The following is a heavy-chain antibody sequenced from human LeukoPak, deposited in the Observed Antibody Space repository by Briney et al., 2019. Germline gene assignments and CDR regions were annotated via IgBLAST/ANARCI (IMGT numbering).Heavy chain of an antibody. CDR3: ARGPYYYDSSGYYRGY. Sequence: SETLSLTCAVYGGSFSNYYWTWIRQPPGKGLEWIGEIDHSGSSHYNPSLKSRVTISVDTSKNQFSLKLSSVTAADTAVYYCARGPYYYDSSGYYRGYWGQGTLVTVSS. J-gene: IGHJ4*02. CDR2: IDHSGSS. CDR1: GGSFSNYY. D-gene: IGHD3-22*01. V-gene: IGHV4-34*01.